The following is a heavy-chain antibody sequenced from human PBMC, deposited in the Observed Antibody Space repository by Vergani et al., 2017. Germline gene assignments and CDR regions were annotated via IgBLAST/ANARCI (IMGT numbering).Heavy chain of an antibody. J-gene: IGHJ4*02. V-gene: IGHV3-49*03. D-gene: IGHD3-10*01. Sequence: EVQLVESGGGLVQPGRSLRLSCTASGFTFGDYAMSWFRQAPGKGLEWVGFIRSKAYGGTTEYAASVKGRFTISRDDSKSIAYLQMNSLKTEDTAVYYCAKDGFGEPHDYWGQGTLVTVSS. CDR1: GFTFGDYA. CDR2: IRSKAYGGTT. CDR3: AKDGFGEPHDY.